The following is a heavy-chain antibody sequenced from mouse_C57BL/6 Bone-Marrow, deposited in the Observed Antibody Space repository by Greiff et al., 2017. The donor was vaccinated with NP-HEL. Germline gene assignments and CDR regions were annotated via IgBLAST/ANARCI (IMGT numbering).Heavy chain of an antibody. Sequence: EVQLVESGPELVKPGASVKIPCKASGYTFTDYNMDWVKQSHGKSLEWIGDINPNNGGTIYNQKFKGKATLTVDKSSSTAYMELRSLTSEDTAVYYCARRGYYYGSPYYAMDYWGQGTSVTVSS. J-gene: IGHJ4*01. V-gene: IGHV1-18*01. CDR2: INPNNGGT. D-gene: IGHD1-1*01. CDR3: ARRGYYYGSPYYAMDY. CDR1: GYTFTDYN.